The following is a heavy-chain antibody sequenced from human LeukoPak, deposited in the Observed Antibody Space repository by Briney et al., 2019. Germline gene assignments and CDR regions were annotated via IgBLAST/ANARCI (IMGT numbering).Heavy chain of an antibody. CDR1: GFTVSSIH. D-gene: IGHD3-22*01. J-gene: IGHJ4*02. V-gene: IGHV3-53*01. CDR2: IYGGGST. CDR3: ARGSGYYLGNY. Sequence: PGGSLRLSCAASGFTVSSIHMSWVRQAPGKGLEWVSVIYGGGSTYYADSVKGRFTISRDNSKTTLYLQMNSLRAEDTAVYYCARGSGYYLGNYWGQGTLVTVSS.